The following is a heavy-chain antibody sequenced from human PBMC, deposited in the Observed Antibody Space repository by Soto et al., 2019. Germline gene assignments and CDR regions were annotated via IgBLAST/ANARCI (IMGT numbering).Heavy chain of an antibody. CDR2: IYYSGST. CDR3: ARDSPEYYFDY. D-gene: IGHD3-10*01. CDR1: VGSISSGDYY. J-gene: IGHJ4*02. V-gene: IGHV4-30-4*01. Sequence: SETLSLTCTVSVGSISSGDYYWSWIRQPPGKGLEWIGYIYYSGSTYYNPSLKSRVTISVDTSKNQFSLKLSSVTAADTAVYYCARDSPEYYFDYWGQGTLVTVSS.